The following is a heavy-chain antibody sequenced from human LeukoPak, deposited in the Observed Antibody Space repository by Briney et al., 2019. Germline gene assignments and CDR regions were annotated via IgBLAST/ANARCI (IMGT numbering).Heavy chain of an antibody. CDR2: ISSDGIRT. Sequence: GGSLRLSCAASGFTFNNFAMSWVRQAPGKGLEYVSAISSDGIRTYYADSVKGRFTISRDNSKNKVYVQMSSLRSEDTAVYYCVRWVTGLDYWGQGILVTVSS. J-gene: IGHJ4*02. V-gene: IGHV3-64*03. CDR1: GFTFNNFA. D-gene: IGHD2-21*02. CDR3: VRWVTGLDY.